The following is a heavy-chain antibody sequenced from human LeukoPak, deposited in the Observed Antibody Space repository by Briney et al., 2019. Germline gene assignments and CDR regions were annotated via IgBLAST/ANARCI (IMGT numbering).Heavy chain of an antibody. J-gene: IGHJ6*02. D-gene: IGHD6-6*01. Sequence: GGSLRLSCAASGFTFSSYWMHWVRHAPGKGLVWVSRINGDGSSTTYADSVKGRFTISRDNAKNTLYLQMNTLRAEDTAVYYCARAQTYSSSYSYYYGMDVWGQGTTVTVSS. CDR3: ARAQTYSSSYSYYYGMDV. CDR1: GFTFSSYW. V-gene: IGHV3-74*01. CDR2: INGDGSST.